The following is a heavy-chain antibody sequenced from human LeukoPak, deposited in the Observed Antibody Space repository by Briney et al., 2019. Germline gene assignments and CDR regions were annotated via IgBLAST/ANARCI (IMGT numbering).Heavy chain of an antibody. V-gene: IGHV3-66*01. Sequence: PGGSLRLSCAASGFTVTNYYMSWVRQAPGKGLEWVSVIYSGGDTFHADSVKGRFTLSRDNSKNILYLQMNSLRVEDTAVYYCARDYKYAFDNWGQGTLVTVSS. CDR1: GFTVTNYY. D-gene: IGHD5-24*01. CDR3: ARDYKYAFDN. J-gene: IGHJ4*02. CDR2: IYSGGDT.